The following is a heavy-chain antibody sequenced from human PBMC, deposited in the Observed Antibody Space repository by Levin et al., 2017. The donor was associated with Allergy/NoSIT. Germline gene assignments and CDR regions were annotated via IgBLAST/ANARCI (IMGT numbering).Heavy chain of an antibody. Sequence: ASVKVSCKASGFIFADSYIHWVRQTPGQGLEWMGWVYPKRGGTTYAQKFQGWVTMTRDMSITTAYMELNRLSSDDTAIYYCARSADKKRNLPTSLGMDVWGQGTAVAFSS. CDR3: ARSADKKRNLPTSLGMDV. V-gene: IGHV1-2*04. J-gene: IGHJ6*02. D-gene: IGHD1-14*01. CDR2: VYPKRGGT. CDR1: GFIFADSY.